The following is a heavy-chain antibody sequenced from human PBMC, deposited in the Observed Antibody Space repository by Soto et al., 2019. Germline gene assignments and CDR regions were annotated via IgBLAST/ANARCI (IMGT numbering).Heavy chain of an antibody. CDR3: DRRNMFDY. CDR2: ISSSGSTI. V-gene: IGHV3-11*01. CDR1: GFTFSDYY. Sequence: QVQLVESGGGLIKPGGSLRLSCAASGFTFSDYYMNWIRQAPGKWLKWVAYISSSGSTIYYAVSVKGRFTISRDNAKRSLYRQVNSVEDDDAAVQCGDRRNMFDYWCQGTLVTVSS. J-gene: IGHJ4*02.